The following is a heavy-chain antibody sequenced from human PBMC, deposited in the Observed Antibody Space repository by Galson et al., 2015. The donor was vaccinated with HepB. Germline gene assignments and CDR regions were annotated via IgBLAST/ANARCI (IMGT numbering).Heavy chain of an antibody. D-gene: IGHD1-26*01. Sequence: SLRLSCAVSGLTFENYAMSWVRQAPEKGLEWVSDISGSGGSTYYSDSVKGRFIISRDNSKNMLYLEINTLRADDTAVYYCATYRFSGSYKGVAAFDIWGQGTMVTVSS. J-gene: IGHJ3*02. CDR1: GLTFENYA. CDR2: ISGSGGST. V-gene: IGHV3-23*01. CDR3: ATYRFSGSYKGVAAFDI.